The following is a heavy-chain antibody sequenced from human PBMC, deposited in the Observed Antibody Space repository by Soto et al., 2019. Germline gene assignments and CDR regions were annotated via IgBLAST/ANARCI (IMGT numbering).Heavy chain of an antibody. Sequence: SGPTLVKPTQTLTLTCTFSGFSLSTSGVGVGWIRQPPGKALEWLALIYWDDDKRYSPSLKSRLTITKDTSKNQVVLTMTNMDPVDTATYYCAHRHYESANYDFWSGYYGSDWFDPWGQGTLVTVSS. CDR3: AHRHYESANYDFWSGYYGSDWFDP. CDR2: IYWDDDK. CDR1: GFSLSTSGVG. V-gene: IGHV2-5*02. D-gene: IGHD3-3*01. J-gene: IGHJ5*02.